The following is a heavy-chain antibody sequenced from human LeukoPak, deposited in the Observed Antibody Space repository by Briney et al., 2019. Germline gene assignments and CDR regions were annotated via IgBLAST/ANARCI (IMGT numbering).Heavy chain of an antibody. J-gene: IGHJ3*02. Sequence: ASVKVSCKASGYTFTSYGISWVRQAPGQGLEWMGWVSAYNGNTNYAQKLQGRVTMTTDTSTSTAYMELRSLRSDDTAVYYCAREGYVEQLVSYAFDIWGQGTMVTVSS. CDR3: AREGYVEQLVSYAFDI. CDR1: GYTFTSYG. D-gene: IGHD6-6*01. V-gene: IGHV1-18*01. CDR2: VSAYNGNT.